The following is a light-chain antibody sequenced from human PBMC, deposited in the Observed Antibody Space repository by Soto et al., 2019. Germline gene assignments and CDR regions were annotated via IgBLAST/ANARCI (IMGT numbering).Light chain of an antibody. CDR3: QQANSPDT. V-gene: IGKV1-12*01. J-gene: IGKJ2*01. Sequence: DTQMTRSPGSGSTSLGDRVTIACRGSEGISSWLGWYQQKPEKAPKLLIYAASTLQSGVPSCFSGSGSGTDFTLTICSLQHDDFATYYCQQANSPDTFGQGTKVDIK. CDR2: AAS. CDR1: EGISSW.